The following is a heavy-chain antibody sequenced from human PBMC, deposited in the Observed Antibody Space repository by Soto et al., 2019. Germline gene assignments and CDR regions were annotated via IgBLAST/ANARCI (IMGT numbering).Heavy chain of an antibody. V-gene: IGHV4-59*11. Sequence: QVQLQESGPRLVKPSETLSLTCSVSGGSISSHYWSWIRQPPGKGLEWIGYIYYTGSTNYNPSLKSRVTISVDTSKNQFALNLSSLTAADTAVYYCARDGAVASNLHWVDLWGQGPLVTVSS. J-gene: IGHJ5*02. CDR3: ARDGAVASNLHWVDL. CDR1: GGSISSHY. CDR2: IYYTGST. D-gene: IGHD6-19*01.